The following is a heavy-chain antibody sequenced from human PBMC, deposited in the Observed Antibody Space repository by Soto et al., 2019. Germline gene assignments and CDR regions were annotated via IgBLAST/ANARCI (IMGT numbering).Heavy chain of an antibody. Sequence: PGGSLRLSCAASGFTFSSYAMSWVRQAPGKGLEWVSAISGSGGSTYYADSVKGRFTISRDNSKNTLYLQMNSLRAEDTAVYYCSSDGSGGSCLGDCYYYYMDVWGKGTTVTVSS. V-gene: IGHV3-23*01. J-gene: IGHJ6*03. CDR3: SSDGSGGSCLGDCYYYYMDV. D-gene: IGHD2-15*01. CDR2: ISGSGGST. CDR1: GFTFSSYA.